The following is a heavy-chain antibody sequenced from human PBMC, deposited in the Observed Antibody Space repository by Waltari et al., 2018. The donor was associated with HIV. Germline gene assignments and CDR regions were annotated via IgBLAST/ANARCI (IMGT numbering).Heavy chain of an antibody. CDR3: AKDEAGAGSPEVWFDP. D-gene: IGHD6-13*01. Sequence: EMQLLESGGGLVQPGGSLRPSCAASGSTFSSYAIHWVRQAPGKGLEWVSGISDSTGRTYYGDSVKGRFTISRDNSKNTLYLQMSSLRVEDTAIYYCAKDEAGAGSPEVWFDPWGQGTLVTVSS. V-gene: IGHV3-23*01. J-gene: IGHJ5*02. CDR1: GSTFSSYA. CDR2: ISDSTGRT.